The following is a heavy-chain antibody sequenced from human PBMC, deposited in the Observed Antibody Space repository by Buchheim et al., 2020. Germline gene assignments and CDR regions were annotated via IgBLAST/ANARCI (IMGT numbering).Heavy chain of an antibody. D-gene: IGHD3-22*01. CDR3: ARDPYYYDSSGPFDY. CDR2: ISYDGSNK. Sequence: QVQLVESGGGVVQPGRSLRLSCAASGFTFSSYAMHCVRQAPRKGLEWVAVISYDGSNKYYADSVKGRFTLSRDNSKNTLYLQMNSMRAEDAAVYYCARDPYYYDSSGPFDYWGQGTL. V-gene: IGHV3-30-3*01. CDR1: GFTFSSYA. J-gene: IGHJ4*02.